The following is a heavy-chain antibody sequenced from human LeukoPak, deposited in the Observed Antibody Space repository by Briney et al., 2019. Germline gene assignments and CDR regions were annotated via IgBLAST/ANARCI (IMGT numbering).Heavy chain of an antibody. J-gene: IGHJ4*02. D-gene: IGHD6-19*01. CDR1: GFTFDDFT. CDR3: TKSDRPPVAPFDH. Sequence: PGGSLRLSCAASGFTFDDFTLRWIRQTPEKGLEWVSLITWDGSGTYYADSVRGRFTISRDNTKNSLFLQMHSLRTEDTALYYCTKSDRPPVAPFDHWGQGTLVTVSS. CDR2: ITWDGSGT. V-gene: IGHV3-43*01.